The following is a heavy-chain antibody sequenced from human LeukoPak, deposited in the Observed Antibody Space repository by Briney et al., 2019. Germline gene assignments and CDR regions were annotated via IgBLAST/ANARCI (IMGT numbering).Heavy chain of an antibody. V-gene: IGHV3-23*01. J-gene: IGHJ4*02. CDR3: ARDPSYFDY. CDR2: ISVSGNT. Sequence: GGSLRLSCAASGFTLSSYAMSWVRQGPGKGLEWVSAISVSGNTYHADSVKGRFTISRDSSKNTLYLQMNSLRAGDAAVYYCARDPSYFDYWGQGTLVTVSS. CDR1: GFTLSSYA.